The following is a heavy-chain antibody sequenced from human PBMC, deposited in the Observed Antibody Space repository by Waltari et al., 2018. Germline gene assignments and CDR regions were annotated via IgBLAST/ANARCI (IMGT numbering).Heavy chain of an antibody. V-gene: IGHV4-59*01. CDR1: GGSISSYY. CDR2: IYYSVST. Sequence: QVQLQESGPGLVKPSETLSLTCTVSGGSISSYYWSWIRQPPGKGLEWIGYIYYSVSTNYNPSLKSRVTIAVDTSKNQFSLKLSSVTAADTAVYYCARLTVTNRDSIDYWGQGTLVTVSS. J-gene: IGHJ4*02. D-gene: IGHD4-17*01. CDR3: ARLTVTNRDSIDY.